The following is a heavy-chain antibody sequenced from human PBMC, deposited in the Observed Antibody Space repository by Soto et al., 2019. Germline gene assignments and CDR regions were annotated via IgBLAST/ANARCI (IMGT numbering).Heavy chain of an antibody. V-gene: IGHV3-21*05. CDR2: ISSSSSYT. CDR3: ARAREGLYYDFWSGYPRYAFDI. Sequence: PGGSLRLSCAASGFTLSRHTMNWVGRAPGKGLEWVSYISSSSSYTHYADSVKGRFTISRDNARISRYLQMNSLRAEDTALYYCARAREGLYYDFWSGYPRYAFDIWGQGTMVTVSS. D-gene: IGHD3-3*01. J-gene: IGHJ3*02. CDR1: GFTLSRHT.